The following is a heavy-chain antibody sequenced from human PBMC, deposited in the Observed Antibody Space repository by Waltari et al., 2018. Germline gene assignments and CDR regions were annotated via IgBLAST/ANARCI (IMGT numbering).Heavy chain of an antibody. CDR3: ARDRVYDSSGYYSDFDY. V-gene: IGHV4-4*07. CDR2: IYTSGST. CDR1: GGSISSYS. Sequence: QVQLQESGPGLVKPSETLSLTCPVSGGSISSYSWSWIRQPAGKGLERIGRIYTSGSTNYNPSLKSRVTMSVDTSKNQFSLKLSSVTAADTAVYYCARDRVYDSSGYYSDFDYWGQGTLVTVSS. D-gene: IGHD3-22*01. J-gene: IGHJ4*02.